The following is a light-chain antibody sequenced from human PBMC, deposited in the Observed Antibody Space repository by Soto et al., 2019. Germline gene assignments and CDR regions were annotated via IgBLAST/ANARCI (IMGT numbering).Light chain of an antibody. CDR3: QQYHTYPWT. CDR2: KAS. Sequence: IHITQSPSTLYGAVGDIVTITCRASQTISSWLAWYQQKPGKAPKLLIYKASTLKSGVPSRFSGSGSETDFILTISSLQPDDFATFYCQQYHTYPWTFGQGTKVDIK. J-gene: IGKJ1*01. V-gene: IGKV1-5*03. CDR1: QTISSW.